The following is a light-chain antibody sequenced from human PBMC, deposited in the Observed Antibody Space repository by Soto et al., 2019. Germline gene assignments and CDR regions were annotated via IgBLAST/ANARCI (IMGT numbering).Light chain of an antibody. CDR1: QSISSW. CDR2: KAS. Sequence: DIQMTQSPSTLSASVGDRVTITCRASQSISSWLAWYQQKPGKAPKLLIYKASSLESGVPSRFSGSGSGTKFTLTIISLQPDEFATYYCQPYNSLYTFGQGTKLEIK. J-gene: IGKJ2*01. CDR3: QPYNSLYT. V-gene: IGKV1-5*03.